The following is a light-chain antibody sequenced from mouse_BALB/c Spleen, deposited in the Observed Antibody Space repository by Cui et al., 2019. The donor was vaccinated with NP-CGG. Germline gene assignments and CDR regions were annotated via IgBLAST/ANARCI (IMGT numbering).Light chain of an antibody. CDR3: ALWYSNHWV. CDR2: GTN. Sequence: QAVVTQDSAFTTPPGETVTLTCRSSTGAVTTSNYANWVQEKPDHLFTGLIGGTNNRVPGVPARFSGSLIGDKAALTITGAQTEDEAIYFCALWYSNHWVFGGGTKLTVL. V-gene: IGLV1*01. CDR1: TGAVTTSNY. J-gene: IGLJ1*01.